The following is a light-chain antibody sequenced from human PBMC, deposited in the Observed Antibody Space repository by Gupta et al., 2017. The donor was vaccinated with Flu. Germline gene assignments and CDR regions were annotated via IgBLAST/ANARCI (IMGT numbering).Light chain of an antibody. J-gene: IGLJ3*02. CDR1: SSDLGYYNL. V-gene: IGLV2-23*02. CDR2: EVN. Sequence: SALTQPASVSGSPGPSITISCTGTSSDLGYYNLVSWYQQHPGKAPKLMIYEVNKRPSGVSNRFSGSKSGSTASLTISGLQAEDEAFYYCCSYAKTNTLVFGGGTKLTVL. CDR3: CSYAKTNTLV.